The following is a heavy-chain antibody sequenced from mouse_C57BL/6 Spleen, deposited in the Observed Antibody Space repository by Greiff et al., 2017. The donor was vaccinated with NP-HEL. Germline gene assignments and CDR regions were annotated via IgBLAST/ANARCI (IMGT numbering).Heavy chain of an antibody. Sequence: QVQLQQPGAELVKPGASVKMSCKASGYTFTSYWITWVKKRPGQGLEWIGDIYPGSGSTNYNAKFKSKATLTVDTSASTAYMQLSSLTSEDSAVYYCARDYYYGSSAWFAYWGQGTLVTVSA. D-gene: IGHD1-1*01. CDR3: ARDYYYGSSAWFAY. CDR2: IYPGSGST. J-gene: IGHJ3*01. CDR1: GYTFTSYW. V-gene: IGHV1-55*01.